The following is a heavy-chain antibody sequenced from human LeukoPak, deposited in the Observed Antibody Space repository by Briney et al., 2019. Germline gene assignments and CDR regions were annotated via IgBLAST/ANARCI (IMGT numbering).Heavy chain of an antibody. Sequence: GGPLRLSCAASGFTFSSYAMHWVRQAPGKGLEWVAVISYDGSNKYYADSVKGRFTISRDNSKNTLYLQMNSLRAEDTAVYYCARDGVATIFTFDYWGQGTLVTVSS. J-gene: IGHJ4*02. V-gene: IGHV3-30*04. D-gene: IGHD5-12*01. CDR2: ISYDGSNK. CDR1: GFTFSSYA. CDR3: ARDGVATIFTFDY.